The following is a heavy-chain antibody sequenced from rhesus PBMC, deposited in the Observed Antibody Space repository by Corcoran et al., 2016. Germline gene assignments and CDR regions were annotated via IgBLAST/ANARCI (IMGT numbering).Heavy chain of an antibody. CDR3: ATSVYTGRYFDI. Sequence: QVQLQESGPGLVKPSETLSLTCAVSGASISSNYWSWIRQPPGKGLEWIGRISGSDGSTDYNPSLKSRVTISTDTSKKQFSLKLSSVTAADTAVYYCATSVYTGRYFDIWGPGTPVTISS. J-gene: IGHJ2*01. CDR1: GASISSNY. CDR2: ISGSDGST. V-gene: IGHV4-173*01. D-gene: IGHD5-24*01.